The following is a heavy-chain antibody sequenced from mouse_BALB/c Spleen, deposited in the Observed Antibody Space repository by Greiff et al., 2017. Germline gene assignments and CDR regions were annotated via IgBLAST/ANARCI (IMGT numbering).Heavy chain of an antibody. CDR1: GFTFSSYA. Sequence: EVMLVESGGGLVKPGGSLKLSCAASGFTFSSYAMSWVRQTPEKRLEWVASISSGGSTYYPDSVKGRFTISRDNARNILYLQMSSLRSEDTAMYYCARGPLTTVVATGIDYWGQGTTLTVSS. CDR3: ARGPLTTVVATGIDY. J-gene: IGHJ2*01. D-gene: IGHD1-1*01. V-gene: IGHV5-6-5*01. CDR2: ISSGGST.